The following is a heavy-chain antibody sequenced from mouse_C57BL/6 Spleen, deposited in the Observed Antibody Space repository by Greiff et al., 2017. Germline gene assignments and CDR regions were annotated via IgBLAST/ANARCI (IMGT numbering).Heavy chain of an antibody. CDR3: ASGAYYGNSYAMDY. Sequence: QVQLQQPGAELVRPGSSVKLSCKASGYTFTSYWMGWVKQRTGPGLEWIGNIYPSDSETHYNQKLKDKATLTVDKSSSTAYMQLSSLTSEVSAVYYCASGAYYGNSYAMDYWGQGTSVTVSS. V-gene: IGHV1-61*01. CDR1: GYTFTSYW. CDR2: IYPSDSET. J-gene: IGHJ4*01. D-gene: IGHD2-10*01.